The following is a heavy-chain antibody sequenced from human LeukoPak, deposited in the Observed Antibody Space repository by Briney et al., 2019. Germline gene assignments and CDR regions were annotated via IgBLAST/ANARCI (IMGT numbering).Heavy chain of an antibody. CDR1: GGSISSYY. CDR2: IYYSGST. D-gene: IGHD3-16*02. V-gene: IGHV4-59*08. CDR3: ARHDYDYVWGSYRKSYYYYGMDV. Sequence: SETLPLTCTVSGGSISSYYWSWIRQPPGKGLEWIGYIYYSGSTNYNPSLKSRVTISVDTSKNQFSLKLSSVTAADTAVYYCARHDYDYVWGSYRKSYYYYGMDVWGQGTTVTVSS. J-gene: IGHJ6*02.